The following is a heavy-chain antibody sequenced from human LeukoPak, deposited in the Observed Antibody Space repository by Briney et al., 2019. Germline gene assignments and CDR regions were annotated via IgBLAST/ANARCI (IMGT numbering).Heavy chain of an antibody. CDR2: IYSGGSR. J-gene: IGHJ4*02. CDR1: GFTVSSNY. CDR3: AGRYDSSGYPLH. Sequence: PGGSLRLSCAASGFTVSSNYMSWVRQGPGKGLEWVSVIYSGGSRYYADSVKGRFIISRDNSKNTLYLQMNSLRAEDTAVYYCAGRYDSSGYPLHWGQGTPVTVSS. V-gene: IGHV3-53*01. D-gene: IGHD3-22*01.